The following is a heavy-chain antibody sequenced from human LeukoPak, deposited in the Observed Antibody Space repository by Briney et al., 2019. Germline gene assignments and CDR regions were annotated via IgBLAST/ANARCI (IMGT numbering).Heavy chain of an antibody. CDR3: AKANSGSHHVITD. V-gene: IGHV3-23*01. CDR2: VSGSSGST. Sequence: GGSLRLSCAASGFSFSSYAMTWVRQAPGKGLEWVSSVSGSSGSTYYADSVKGRFTISRDNSRNTLYLQMNSLRAEDTAVYYCAKANSGSHHVITDWGQGTQGTVSS. D-gene: IGHD1-26*01. CDR1: GFSFSSYA. J-gene: IGHJ4*02.